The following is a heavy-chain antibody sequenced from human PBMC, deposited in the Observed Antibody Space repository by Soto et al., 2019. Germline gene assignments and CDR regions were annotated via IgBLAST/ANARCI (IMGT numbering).Heavy chain of an antibody. V-gene: IGHV3-30-3*01. CDR1: GFTFSSYA. Sequence: GGSLRLSCAASGFTFSSYAMHWVRQAPGKGLEWVAVISYDGSNKYYADSVKGRFTISRDNSKNTLYLQMNSLRPEDTAFYYCAKDNGGYYDSSGNFEYWGQGTQVTVSS. D-gene: IGHD3-22*01. CDR3: AKDNGGYYDSSGNFEY. J-gene: IGHJ4*02. CDR2: ISYDGSNK.